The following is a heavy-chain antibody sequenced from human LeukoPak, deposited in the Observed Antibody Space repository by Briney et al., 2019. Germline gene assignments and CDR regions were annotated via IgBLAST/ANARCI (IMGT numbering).Heavy chain of an antibody. V-gene: IGHV4-59*01. Sequence: SETLSLTSTVSGGSINNYYWSWIRQPPGKGLEWIGYIYCSGSTSYNSSLKSRVTISVDTSKNQFSLKLRSVTAADTAIYYCARDYDGNLDYWGQGTLVTVSS. D-gene: IGHD4-23*01. CDR1: GGSINNYY. J-gene: IGHJ4*02. CDR2: IYCSGST. CDR3: ARDYDGNLDY.